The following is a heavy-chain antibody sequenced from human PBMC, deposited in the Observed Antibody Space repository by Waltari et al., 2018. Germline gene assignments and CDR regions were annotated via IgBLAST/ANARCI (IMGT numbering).Heavy chain of an antibody. Sequence: QVQLQESGSGLVKPSETLSLTCTVSGGSISSYYWSWLRQPPGKGLEWIGYIYYSGSTNYNPSLKSRVTISVDTSKNQFSLKLSSVTAADTAVYYCARSPYGSGSYYPDYWGQGTLVTVSS. J-gene: IGHJ4*02. CDR3: ARSPYGSGSYYPDY. CDR2: IYYSGST. CDR1: GGSISSYY. D-gene: IGHD3-10*01. V-gene: IGHV4-59*01.